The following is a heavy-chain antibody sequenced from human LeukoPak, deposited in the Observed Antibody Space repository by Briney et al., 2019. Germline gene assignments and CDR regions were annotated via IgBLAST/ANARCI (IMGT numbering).Heavy chain of an antibody. Sequence: SETLSLTCTVSGGSISSSSYYWGWIRQPPGKGLEWIGSIYYGGSTYYNPSLKSRVTISVDTSKNQFSLKLSSVTAADTAVYYCARHVRQQLVLFDYWGQGTLVTVSS. D-gene: IGHD6-13*01. V-gene: IGHV4-39*01. CDR1: GGSISSSSYY. CDR2: IYYGGST. CDR3: ARHVRQQLVLFDY. J-gene: IGHJ4*02.